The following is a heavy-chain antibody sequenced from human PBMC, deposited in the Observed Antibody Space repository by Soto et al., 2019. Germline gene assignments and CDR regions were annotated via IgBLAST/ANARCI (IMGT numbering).Heavy chain of an antibody. D-gene: IGHD3-3*01. CDR3: ARDRDDFWSGDKYYFDY. J-gene: IGHJ4*02. Sequence: GGSLRLSCAASGFTFSSYWMSWVRQAPGKGLEWVANIKQDGSEKYYVDSVKGRFTISRDNAKNSLYLQMNSLRAEDTAVYYCARDRDDFWSGDKYYFDYWGQGTLVTVS. CDR2: IKQDGSEK. CDR1: GFTFSSYW. V-gene: IGHV3-7*01.